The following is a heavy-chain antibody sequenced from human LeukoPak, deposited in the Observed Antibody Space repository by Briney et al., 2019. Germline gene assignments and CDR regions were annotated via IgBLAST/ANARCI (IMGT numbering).Heavy chain of an antibody. J-gene: IGHJ4*02. CDR3: ARIDSSGYYLIFDY. V-gene: IGHV4-38-2*02. CDR2: IFHSGST. CDR1: GYSISSGYY. Sequence: PSETLSLTCTVSGYSISSGYYWGWIRQPPGKGLEWIGSIFHSGSTYYNPSLKSRVTISVDTSKNQFSLKLSSATAADTAVYYCARIDSSGYYLIFDYWGQGTLVTVSS. D-gene: IGHD3-22*01.